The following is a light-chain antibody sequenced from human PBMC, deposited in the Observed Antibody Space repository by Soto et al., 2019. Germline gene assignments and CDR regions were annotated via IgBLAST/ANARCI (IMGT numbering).Light chain of an antibody. V-gene: IGKV3-15*01. CDR1: QSVGST. CDR2: GAS. J-gene: IGKJ4*02. Sequence: EILMTQSPATLSVSPGERVILSCRASQSVGSTFAWYQQKPGQAPRLLIRGASTRATGVPARFSGSGSGTEFTLTISSLQSEDFAVYYCQQYSTSLTFGGGTTLEIK. CDR3: QQYSTSLT.